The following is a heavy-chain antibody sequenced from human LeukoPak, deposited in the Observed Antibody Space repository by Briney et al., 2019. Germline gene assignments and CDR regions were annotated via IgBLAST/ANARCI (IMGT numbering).Heavy chain of an antibody. CDR2: IIPIFGTA. D-gene: IGHD4-17*01. CDR1: GGTFSNYA. Sequence: ASVKVSCKASGGTFSNYAISWVRQAPGQGLEWMGGIIPIFGTANYAQKFQGRVTITADESTNIAYMELSSLRSEDTAVYYCARSRDYGDYYYYYYMDVWGKGTTVTISS. CDR3: ARSRDYGDYYYYYYMDV. V-gene: IGHV1-69*13. J-gene: IGHJ6*03.